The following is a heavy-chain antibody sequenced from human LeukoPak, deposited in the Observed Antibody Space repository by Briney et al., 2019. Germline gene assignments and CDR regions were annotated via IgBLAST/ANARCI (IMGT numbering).Heavy chain of an antibody. V-gene: IGHV4-39*01. J-gene: IGHJ4*02. CDR2: IYLVGLT. D-gene: IGHD1-26*01. CDR3: ARNVTMTLSGTKFNYFDY. CDR1: LGSPSVSSSY. Sequence: PLETPSLSPALSLGSPSVSSSYCGCISHPRGDGMGWIVCIYLVGLTHYNPSLKRRLTIFGDTSKNQFHLKVHSVTAADTAVYYCARNVTMTLSGTKFNYFDYWGQGTLVADCS.